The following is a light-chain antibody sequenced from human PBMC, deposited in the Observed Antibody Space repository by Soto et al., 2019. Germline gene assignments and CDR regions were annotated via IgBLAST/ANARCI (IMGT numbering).Light chain of an antibody. CDR3: QQRFNWQVT. V-gene: IGKV3D-11*02. Sequence: EIVMTQSPATLSVSPGERATLSCRASQSVRSKLAWYQQKPGQAPRLLIYGASNRATGIPARFSGSGSGTDFTLTISSLEPEDFAVYYCQQRFNWQVTFGQGTRLEIK. J-gene: IGKJ5*01. CDR2: GAS. CDR1: QSVRSK.